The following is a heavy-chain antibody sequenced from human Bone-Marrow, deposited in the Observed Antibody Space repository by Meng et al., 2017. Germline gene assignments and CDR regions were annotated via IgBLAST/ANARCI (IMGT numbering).Heavy chain of an antibody. CDR2: IIPIFGTA. CDR3: ARGHTYDYVWGSYRFDY. J-gene: IGHJ4*02. Sequence: QVQLVQLGDEVKKPGSSVKVSCKASGGTFSSYAISWVRQAPGQGLEWMGGIIPIFGTANYAQKFQGRVTITADKSTSTAYMELSSLRSEDTAVYYCARGHTYDYVWGSYRFDYWGQGTLVTVSS. D-gene: IGHD3-16*02. V-gene: IGHV1-69*06. CDR1: GGTFSSYA.